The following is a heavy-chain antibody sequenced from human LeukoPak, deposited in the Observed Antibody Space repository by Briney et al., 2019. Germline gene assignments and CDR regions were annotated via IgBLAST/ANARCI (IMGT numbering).Heavy chain of an antibody. V-gene: IGHV4-31*03. CDR1: GGSISSGGYY. CDR3: ARCFGGGSGWREGYYYYGMDV. Sequence: SETLSLTCTVSGGSISSGGYYWSWIRQHPGKGLEWIGYIYYSGSTYYNPSLKSRVTISVDTSKNQFSLKVSSMSAADTAVYYCARCFGGGSGWREGYYYYGMDVWGQGTTVTVSS. J-gene: IGHJ6*02. CDR2: IYYSGST. D-gene: IGHD6-19*01.